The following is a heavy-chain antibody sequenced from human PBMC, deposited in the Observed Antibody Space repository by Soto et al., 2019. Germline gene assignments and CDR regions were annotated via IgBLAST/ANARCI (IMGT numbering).Heavy chain of an antibody. Sequence: QVQLVESGGGVVQPGRSLRLSCAASGFPFSSYGRHWVREAPGKGLEWVAVISYDGSNKYYADSVKGRFTISRDNSASTLYLQMNSLRPEDTALYYCVGGQYYFDYRGQGTLVTVSP. CDR1: GFPFSSYG. CDR3: VGGQYYFDY. V-gene: IGHV3-30*03. J-gene: IGHJ4*02. D-gene: IGHD3-10*01. CDR2: ISYDGSNK.